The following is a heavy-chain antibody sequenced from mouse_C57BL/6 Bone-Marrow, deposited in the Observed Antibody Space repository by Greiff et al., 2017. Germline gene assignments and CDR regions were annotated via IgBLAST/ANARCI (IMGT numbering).Heavy chain of an antibody. CDR1: GYTFTSYW. CDR2: IDPSDSYT. J-gene: IGHJ2*01. Sequence: VQLQQPGAELVMPGASVKLSCKASGYTFTSYWMHWVKQRPGQGLEWIGEIDPSDSYTNYNQKFKGKSTLTVDKSSSTAYMQLSSLTSEDSAFYYCARLYYYGRTYYFDYWGQGTTLTVSS. D-gene: IGHD1-1*01. V-gene: IGHV1-69*01. CDR3: ARLYYYGRTYYFDY.